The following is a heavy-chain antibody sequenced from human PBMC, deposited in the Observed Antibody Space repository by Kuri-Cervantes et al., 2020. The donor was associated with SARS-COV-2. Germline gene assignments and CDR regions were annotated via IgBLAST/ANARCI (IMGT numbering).Heavy chain of an antibody. V-gene: IGHV3-23*01. CDR2: ISGSGGST. D-gene: IGHD3-9*01. CDR3: AAPRYYDILTGYQFDY. Sequence: GGSLRLSCAASGFTFSSYAMHWVRQAPGKGLEWVSAISGSGGSTYYADSVKGRFTISRDNSKNTLYLQMNSLRAEDTAAYYCAAPRYYDILTGYQFDYWGQGTLVTVSS. CDR1: GFTFSSYA. J-gene: IGHJ4*02.